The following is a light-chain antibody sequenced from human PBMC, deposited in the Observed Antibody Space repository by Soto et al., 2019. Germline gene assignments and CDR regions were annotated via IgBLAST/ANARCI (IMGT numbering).Light chain of an antibody. J-gene: IGKJ3*01. CDR3: QQSYSTLAFT. Sequence: DIQMTQSPSSLSASVGDRVTITCRASQSISRYLNWYQQKPGKAPKLLIYSASSLQSGVPSRFSGSASGTDFTLTISSLQPEDFATYYCQQSYSTLAFTFGPGTTVDIK. CDR1: QSISRY. V-gene: IGKV1-39*01. CDR2: SAS.